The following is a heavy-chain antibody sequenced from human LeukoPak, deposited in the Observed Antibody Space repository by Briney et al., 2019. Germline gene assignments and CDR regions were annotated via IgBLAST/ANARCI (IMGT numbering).Heavy chain of an antibody. CDR3: VRDGGIAAFDP. CDR1: GGSISSNSYY. V-gene: IGHV4-39*07. D-gene: IGHD6-13*01. Sequence: SETLSLTCTVSGGSISSNSYYWGWIRQPPGKGLEWIGSIYYSGSTYYNPSLKSRVTISVDTSKNQFSLKLSSVTAADTAVYYSVRDGGIAAFDPWGQGTLVTVSS. CDR2: IYYSGST. J-gene: IGHJ5*02.